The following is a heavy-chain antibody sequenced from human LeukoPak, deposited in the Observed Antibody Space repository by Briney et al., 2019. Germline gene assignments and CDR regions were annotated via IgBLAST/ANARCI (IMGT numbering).Heavy chain of an antibody. CDR1: GFTFSSCW. CDR2: IKQDGSEK. V-gene: IGHV3-7*01. J-gene: IGHJ3*02. CDR3: ARDLLEMATITAPDAFDI. Sequence: GGSLGLSCAASGFTFSSCWMSWVRQAPGKGLEWVANIKQDGSEKYYVDSVKGRFTISRDNAKNSLYLQMNSLRAEDTAVYYCARDLLEMATITAPDAFDIWGQGTMVTVSS. D-gene: IGHD5-24*01.